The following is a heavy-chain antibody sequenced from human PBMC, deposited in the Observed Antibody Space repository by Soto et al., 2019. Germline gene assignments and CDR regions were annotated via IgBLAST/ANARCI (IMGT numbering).Heavy chain of an antibody. CDR3: TIAAFGDGMDL. CDR1: GFTYNSYD. CDR2: MGGAGAK. J-gene: IGHJ6*02. Sequence: DVQLVESGGGSVRPGGSLRLSCAAFGFTYNSYDMHWVRQVAGGGLEWVSSMGGAGAKEYAASVRGRFIISRDNAKNSLYLQMDSLRVGDTAVYYCTIAAFGDGMDLWGQGTPVTVSS. V-gene: IGHV3-13*01. D-gene: IGHD3-10*01.